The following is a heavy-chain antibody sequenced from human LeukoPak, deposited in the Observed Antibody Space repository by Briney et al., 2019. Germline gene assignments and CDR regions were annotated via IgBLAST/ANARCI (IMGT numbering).Heavy chain of an antibody. V-gene: IGHV4-39*01. CDR2: IYYSGST. D-gene: IGHD2-2*01. Sequence: PSETLSLTCAVYGGSFSGYYWGWIRQPPGKGLEWIGSIYYSGSTYYNPSLKSRVTISVDTSKNQFSLKLSSVTAADTAVYYCARLRRKVVPAATQYYFDYWGQGTLVTVSS. CDR1: GGSFSGYY. CDR3: ARLRRKVVPAATQYYFDY. J-gene: IGHJ4*02.